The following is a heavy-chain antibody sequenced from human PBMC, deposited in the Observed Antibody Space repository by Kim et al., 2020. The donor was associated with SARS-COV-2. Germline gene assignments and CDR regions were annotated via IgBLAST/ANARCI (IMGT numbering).Heavy chain of an antibody. J-gene: IGHJ4*02. CDR1: GYTFTSYY. Sequence: ASVKVSCKASGYTFTSYYMHWVRQAPGQGLEWMGIINPSGGSTSYAQKFQGRVTMTRDTSTSTVYMELSSLRSEDTAVYYCARGPSDYDSSGYFDYWGQGTLVTVSS. CDR3: ARGPSDYDSSGYFDY. V-gene: IGHV1-46*01. CDR2: INPSGGST. D-gene: IGHD3-22*01.